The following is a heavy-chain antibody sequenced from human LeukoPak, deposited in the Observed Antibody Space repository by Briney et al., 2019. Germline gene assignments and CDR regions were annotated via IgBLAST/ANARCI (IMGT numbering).Heavy chain of an antibody. D-gene: IGHD2-2*01. J-gene: IGHJ4*02. CDR2: INPNSGGT. V-gene: IGHV1-2*02. CDR3: ARDYCSSTSCYPSFDY. CDR1: GYTFTGYY. Sequence: ASVKVSCKASGYTFTGYYMHWARQAPGQGLEWMGWINPNSGGTNYAQKFQGRVTMTRDTSISTAYMELSRLRSDDTAVYYCARDYCSSTSCYPSFDYWGQGTLVTVSS.